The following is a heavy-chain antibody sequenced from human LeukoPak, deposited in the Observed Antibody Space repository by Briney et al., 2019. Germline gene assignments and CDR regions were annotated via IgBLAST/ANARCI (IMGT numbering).Heavy chain of an antibody. CDR3: ARGYCSSTSCYFEYYFDY. CDR2: ISAYNGNT. D-gene: IGHD2-2*01. V-gene: IGHV1-18*01. CDR1: GGTFSSYA. Sequence: ASVKVSCKAFGGTFSSYAISWVRQAPGQGLEWMGWISAYNGNTNYAQKLQGRVTMTTDTSTSTAYMELRSLRSDDTAVYYCARGYCSSTSCYFEYYFDYWGQGTLVTVSS. J-gene: IGHJ4*02.